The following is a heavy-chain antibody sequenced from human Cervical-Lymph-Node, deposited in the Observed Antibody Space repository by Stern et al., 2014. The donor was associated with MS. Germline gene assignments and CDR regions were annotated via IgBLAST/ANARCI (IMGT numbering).Heavy chain of an antibody. CDR3: ARELTTVMGYYYYGMDV. CDR2: ILAYNGDN. J-gene: IGHJ6*02. D-gene: IGHD4-11*01. CDR1: GYTFTSYG. Sequence: QVQLVQSGAEVKKPGASVKVSCKASGYTFTSYGISWVRQAPGQGLEWMGWILAYNGDNNSAQKLKGSVTMTTDTSTTHAYIELRSLRSDETAVYYCARELTTVMGYYYYGMDVWGQGTTVTVSS. V-gene: IGHV1-18*01.